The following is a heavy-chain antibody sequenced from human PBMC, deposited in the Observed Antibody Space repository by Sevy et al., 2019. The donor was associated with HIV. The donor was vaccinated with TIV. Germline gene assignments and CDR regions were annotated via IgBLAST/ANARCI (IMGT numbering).Heavy chain of an antibody. CDR2: LSGSGGST. J-gene: IGHJ4*02. V-gene: IGHV3-23*01. D-gene: IGHD1-26*01. CDR3: ARGPPDGSYDYFDY. Sequence: GGSLRLSCAASGFTFSSYAMNWVRQAPGKGLEWVSGLSGSGGSTNYADSVKGRFTISRDNSKNTLYLQMNSLRAEDTAVYYCARGPPDGSYDYFDYWGQGTLVTVSS. CDR1: GFTFSSYA.